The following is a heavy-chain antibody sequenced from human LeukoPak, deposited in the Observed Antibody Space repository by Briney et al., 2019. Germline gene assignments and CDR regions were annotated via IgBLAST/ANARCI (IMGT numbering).Heavy chain of an antibody. CDR3: ARPTAGQQIYYESSPGWFDP. V-gene: IGHV4-39*01. D-gene: IGHD3-22*01. J-gene: IGHJ5*02. CDR1: GGSISSSSYY. Sequence: PSETLSLTCTVSGGSISSSSYYWGWIRQPPGKGLEWIGSIYYSGSTYYNPSLKSRVTISVDTSKHQFSLKLSSVTAADTAVYYCARPTAGQQIYYESSPGWFDPWGQGTLVTVSS. CDR2: IYYSGST.